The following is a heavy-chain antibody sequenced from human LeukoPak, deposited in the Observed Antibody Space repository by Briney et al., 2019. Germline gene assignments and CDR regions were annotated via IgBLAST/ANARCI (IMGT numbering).Heavy chain of an antibody. CDR1: GGSISSYY. CDR2: IYTSGST. V-gene: IGHV4-4*07. CDR3: ARESRWAVPAAIDWFDP. Sequence: SETLSLTCTVSGGSISSYYWSWIRQPAGKGLEWIGRIYTSGSTNYNPSLKSRVTMSVDTSKNQFSLKLSSVTAADTAVYYCARESRWAVPAAIDWFDPWGQETLVTVSS. J-gene: IGHJ5*02. D-gene: IGHD2-2*02.